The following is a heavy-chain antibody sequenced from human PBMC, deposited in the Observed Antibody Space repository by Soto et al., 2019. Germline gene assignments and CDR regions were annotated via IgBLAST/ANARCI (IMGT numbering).Heavy chain of an antibody. CDR2: ISGSGDST. CDR1: GFTFSSYA. V-gene: IGHV3-23*01. CDR3: TTLTILLVHLDY. D-gene: IGHD4-4*01. J-gene: IGHJ4*02. Sequence: GGSLRLSCAASGFTFSSYAMSWVRQAPGKGLEWVATISGSGDSTYYADSVQGRLTISRDNSKNTLYLQMNSLKIEDTAVYYCTTLTILLVHLDYWGPGTLVTVSS.